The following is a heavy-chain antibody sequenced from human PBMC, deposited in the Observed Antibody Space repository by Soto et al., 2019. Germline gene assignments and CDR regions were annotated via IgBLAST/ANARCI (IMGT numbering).Heavy chain of an antibody. CDR2: IYWNDDK. V-gene: IGHV2-5*01. Sequence: QITLKESGPTLVKPTQTLTLTCTFSGFSLSTSGVGVGWIRQPPGKALEWLALIYWNDDKRYSPSLESRLTITKDTSKNQVVLTMTNMEPADTATYYCVHGRYYYHSSAGKNWLDPWGQGTLVTVSS. CDR1: GFSLSTSGVG. D-gene: IGHD3-22*01. J-gene: IGHJ5*02. CDR3: VHGRYYYHSSAGKNWLDP.